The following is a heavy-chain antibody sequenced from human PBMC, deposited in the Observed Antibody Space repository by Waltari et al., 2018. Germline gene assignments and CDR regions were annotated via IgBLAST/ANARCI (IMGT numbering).Heavy chain of an antibody. D-gene: IGHD6-13*01. J-gene: IGHJ3*02. CDR1: GGSFSGYY. CDR2: INHSGST. Sequence: QLQLQESGPGLVEPSETLSLTCAVYGGSFSGYYWSWIRQPPGKGLEWIGEINHSGSTNYNPSLKSRVTISVDTSKNQFSLKLSSVTAADTAVYYCASRRYSSSTFDIWGQGTMVTVSS. V-gene: IGHV4-34*01. CDR3: ASRRYSSSTFDI.